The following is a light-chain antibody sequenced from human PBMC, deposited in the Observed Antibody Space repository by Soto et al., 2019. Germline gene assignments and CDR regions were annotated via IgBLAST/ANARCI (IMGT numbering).Light chain of an antibody. CDR3: QQYGNSPLT. Sequence: EGVLTPSLGTLSLSPGERATLSCRASQSVSSDYLTWYQQKPGQAPRLLIYGASSRATGIPDRFSGSGSGTDFTLTISRLEPEDFAVYYCQQYGNSPLTFGGGTKVDIK. CDR2: GAS. V-gene: IGKV3-20*01. J-gene: IGKJ4*01. CDR1: QSVSSDY.